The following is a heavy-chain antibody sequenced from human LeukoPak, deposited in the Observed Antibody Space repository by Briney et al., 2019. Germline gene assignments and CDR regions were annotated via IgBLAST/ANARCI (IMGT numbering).Heavy chain of an antibody. D-gene: IGHD3-10*01. CDR3: TKGRGI. CDR1: GGSFSGYY. J-gene: IGHJ4*02. CDR2: INHSGST. V-gene: IGHV4-34*01. Sequence: SETLSLTCAVYGGSFSGYYWSWIRQPPGKGLEWIGEINHSGSTNYNPSLRSRVTISVDTSKNQFSLKLTSVTAADTAVYYCTKGRGIWGQGTLVTVSS.